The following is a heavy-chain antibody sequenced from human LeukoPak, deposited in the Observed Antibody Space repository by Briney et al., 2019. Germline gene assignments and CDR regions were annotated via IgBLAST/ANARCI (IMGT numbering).Heavy chain of an antibody. J-gene: IGHJ4*02. D-gene: IGHD6-13*01. Sequence: SETLSLTCAVYGGSFSGYYWSWIRQPPGKGLEWIGEINHSGSTNYNPSLKSRVTISEDTSKNQFSLKLSSVTAADTAVYYCARRAAVGIAAAVAYFDYWGQGTLVTVSS. CDR1: GGSFSGYY. CDR3: ARRAAVGIAAAVAYFDY. V-gene: IGHV4-34*01. CDR2: INHSGST.